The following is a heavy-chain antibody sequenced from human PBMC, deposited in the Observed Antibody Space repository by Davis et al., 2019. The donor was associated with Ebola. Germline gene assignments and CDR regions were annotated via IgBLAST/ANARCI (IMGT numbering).Heavy chain of an antibody. D-gene: IGHD3-16*01. J-gene: IGHJ4*02. CDR1: GGSFSSHP. Sequence: SVKVSCKTSGGSFSSHPISWVRQAPRQGLEWMGGIIPIFDTPHYAQKFQGRTTITADASTSTAYMELSSLRSEDTATYFCARDFGGGNYYFDYWGPGTPVTVSS. V-gene: IGHV1-69*13. CDR3: ARDFGGGNYYFDY. CDR2: IIPIFDTP.